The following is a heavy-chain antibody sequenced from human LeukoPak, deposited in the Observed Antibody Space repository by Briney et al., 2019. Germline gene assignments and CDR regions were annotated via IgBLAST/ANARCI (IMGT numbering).Heavy chain of an antibody. CDR2: IYYSGST. V-gene: IGHV4-59*01. CDR3: ARHSSGNWFDP. Sequence: SETLSLTCSVSGVSINSYYWSWIRQPPGKGLEWIGYIYYSGSTNYNPSLKSRVTISVDTSKNQFSLKLSSVTAADTAVYYCARHSSGNWFDPWGQGTLVTVSS. CDR1: GVSINSYY. J-gene: IGHJ5*02. D-gene: IGHD3-22*01.